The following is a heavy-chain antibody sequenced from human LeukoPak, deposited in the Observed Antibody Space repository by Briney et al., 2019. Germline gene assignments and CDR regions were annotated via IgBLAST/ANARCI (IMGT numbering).Heavy chain of an antibody. CDR1: GYTFNIYG. CDR3: ARDPSNTSGWYIYFDY. CDR2: ISAYNGDT. D-gene: IGHD6-19*01. J-gene: IGHJ4*02. V-gene: IGHV1-18*01. Sequence: PAASVKVPCKASGYTFNIYGISWARHAPGQGLEFMGWISAYNGDTHYAQRFQGRVTLTIDTSTSTAYMELRDLRSDDTAMYYCARDPSNTSGWYIYFDYWGQGTLVTVSS.